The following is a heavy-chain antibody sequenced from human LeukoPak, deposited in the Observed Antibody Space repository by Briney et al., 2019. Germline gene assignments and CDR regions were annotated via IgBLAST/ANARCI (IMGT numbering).Heavy chain of an antibody. V-gene: IGHV4-59*01. CDR3: ARDSGSGSFDY. J-gene: IGHJ4*02. CDR1: GGSINSYY. CDR2: MYYSGST. Sequence: PSETLSLTCTVSGGSINSYYWSWIRQPPGKGLEWIGYMYYSGSTNYNPSLKSRVTISVDTSKNQFSLKLSSVTAAGTAVYYCARDSGSGSFDYWGQGTLVTVSS. D-gene: IGHD3-10*01.